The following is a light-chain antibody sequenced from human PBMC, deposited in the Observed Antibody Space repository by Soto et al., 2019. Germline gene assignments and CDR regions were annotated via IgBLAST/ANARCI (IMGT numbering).Light chain of an antibody. CDR1: QGISTW. V-gene: IGKV1-12*01. J-gene: IGKJ5*01. Sequence: IRMTQSPSSLSASTGDRVTITCRASQGISTWLAWYQQKAGKAPNLLIYGASNLHSGVPSRFSGSGSGTNFTLNISSLQPEDFATYYCQQANSFPITFGQGTRLEIK. CDR3: QQANSFPIT. CDR2: GAS.